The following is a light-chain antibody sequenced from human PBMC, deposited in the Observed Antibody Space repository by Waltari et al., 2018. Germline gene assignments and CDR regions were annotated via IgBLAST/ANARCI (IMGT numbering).Light chain of an antibody. CDR3: QSYDSSVSAWV. CDR2: GHN. Sequence: QSVLTQPPSVSGAPGQSITISCTGSSSNIVAGYDVHWYQHLPGTAPKLLIYGHNNRPSGVPDRFSGSKSGTSASLAITGLQAEDEADYYCQSYDSSVSAWVFGGGTKLTVV. CDR1: SSNIVAGYD. J-gene: IGLJ3*02. V-gene: IGLV1-40*01.